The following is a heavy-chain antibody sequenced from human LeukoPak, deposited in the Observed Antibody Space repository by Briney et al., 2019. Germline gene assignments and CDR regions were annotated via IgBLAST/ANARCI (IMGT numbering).Heavy chain of an antibody. CDR3: ARKNGLDY. CDR2: ISSSGSTI. V-gene: IGHV3-11*01. CDR1: SNYS. J-gene: IGHJ4*02. Sequence: SNYSSGWIRQHPGKGLEWVSYISSSGSTIYYADSVKGRFTISRDNAKNSLYLQMNSLRAEDTAVYYCARKNGLDYWGQGTLVTVSS.